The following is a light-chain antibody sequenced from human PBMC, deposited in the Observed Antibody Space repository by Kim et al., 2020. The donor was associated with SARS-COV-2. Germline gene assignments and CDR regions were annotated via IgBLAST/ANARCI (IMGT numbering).Light chain of an antibody. CDR2: RNN. CDR1: SSNIGSNY. V-gene: IGLV1-47*01. J-gene: IGLJ1*01. CDR3: AAWDDSLSGDGYV. Sequence: QSVLTQPPSASGTPGQRVTISCSGSSSNIGSNYVYWYQQLPGKAPKFLIYRNNQRPSGVPDRFSGSKSGTSASLAISGLRSEDEADYYCAAWDDSLSGDGYVFGTGTKVTVL.